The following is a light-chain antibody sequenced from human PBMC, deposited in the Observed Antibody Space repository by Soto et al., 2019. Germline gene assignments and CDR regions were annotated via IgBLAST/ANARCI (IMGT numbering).Light chain of an antibody. CDR1: SSNIGSNY. J-gene: IGLJ2*01. Sequence: QAVVTQPPSASGTPGQRVTISCSGSSSNIGSNYVYWYQQLPGTAPKLLIYRNNQRPSGVPDRFSCSKSGTSASLAISGLRSEDEADYYCAAWDDSLSVVFGGGTKLTVL. CDR2: RNN. CDR3: AAWDDSLSVV. V-gene: IGLV1-47*01.